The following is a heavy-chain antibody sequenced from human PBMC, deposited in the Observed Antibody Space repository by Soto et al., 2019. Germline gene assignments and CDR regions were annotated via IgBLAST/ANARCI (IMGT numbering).Heavy chain of an antibody. D-gene: IGHD3-16*01. CDR1: GFSFTNYE. Sequence: LRLSCAVSGFSFTNYEMNWVRQAPGKGLEWIAYIGLSGDTIYYADSVKGRFTISRDHAKNSLELQMNSLRADDTALYYCARESFSASPNFFDYWGRGTQVTVSS. CDR2: IGLSGDTI. J-gene: IGHJ4*02. V-gene: IGHV3-48*03. CDR3: ARESFSASPNFFDY.